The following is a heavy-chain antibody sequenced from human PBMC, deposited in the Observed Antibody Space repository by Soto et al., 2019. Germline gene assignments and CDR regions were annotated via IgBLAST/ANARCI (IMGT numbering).Heavy chain of an antibody. D-gene: IGHD3-10*01. CDR2: IYWDDDK. J-gene: IGHJ6*02. CDR3: AHRYGYYGMDV. Sequence: QITLKESGHTLVKPTQTLTLTCTFSGFSLSTSGVGVGWIRQPPGKALEWLALIYWDDDKRYSPSLKSRLTITQDTSKNQVVLTMTHMDPVDTATYYCAHRYGYYGMDVWGQGTTVTVSS. V-gene: IGHV2-5*02. CDR1: GFSLSTSGVG.